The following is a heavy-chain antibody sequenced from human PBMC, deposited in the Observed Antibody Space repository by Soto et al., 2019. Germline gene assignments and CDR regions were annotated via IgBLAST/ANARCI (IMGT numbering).Heavy chain of an antibody. D-gene: IGHD3-16*01. Sequence: QLQLQESGPGLVKPSETLSLTCTVSGGSISSSSYYWGWVRQPPGKGLEWIGSLYYSGTTYYNPSLKSRVDISVATSKNQFSLKLSSVPAADTAVYYCARHVGRPSLGYFYLWGRGTLVTVSS. CDR2: LYYSGTT. CDR1: GGSISSSSYY. V-gene: IGHV4-39*01. J-gene: IGHJ2*01. CDR3: ARHVGRPSLGYFYL.